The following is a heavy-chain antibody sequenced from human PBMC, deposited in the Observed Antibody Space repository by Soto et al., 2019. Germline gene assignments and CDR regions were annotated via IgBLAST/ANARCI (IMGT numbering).Heavy chain of an antibody. CDR1: GDRFTSYA. Sequence: ATSVKLSCEACGDRFTSYAMHWVRQAPGQRLEWMGWINADNGNTKYSQKFQGRVTMTTDTLTSTAYMELRSLRSDDTAVYYCARDTPPTDYWGQGTLVTVSS. J-gene: IGHJ4*02. CDR3: ARDTPPTDY. CDR2: INADNGNT. V-gene: IGHV1-3*01.